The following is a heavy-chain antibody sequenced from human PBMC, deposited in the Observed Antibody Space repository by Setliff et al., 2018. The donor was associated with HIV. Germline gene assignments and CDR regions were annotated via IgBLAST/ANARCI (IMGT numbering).Heavy chain of an antibody. CDR1: GYSISSGYY. D-gene: IGHD1-20*01. V-gene: IGHV4-38-2*01. CDR3: ARQYNRQYGMDV. CDR2: IYHSGST. Sequence: SETLSLTCAVSGYSISSGYYWGWIRQPPGKGLEWIGSIYHSGSTYYNPSLKSRVTISVDTSKNQFSLKLGSVTAADTAVYYCARQYNRQYGMDVWGQGTTVTVSS. J-gene: IGHJ6*02.